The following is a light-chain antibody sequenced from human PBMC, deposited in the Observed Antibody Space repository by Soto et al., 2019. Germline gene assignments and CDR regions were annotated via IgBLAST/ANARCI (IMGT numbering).Light chain of an antibody. V-gene: IGKV3-15*01. Sequence: EIVMTQSPATLSVSPGERATLSCRASQSVSSNLAWYQQKPGQAPRLLIYDASTRATGIPARFSGSGSVTEFTLTISSVQSEDFAVYCCQQGSNWPAMAFGQGTKVEIK. CDR1: QSVSSN. J-gene: IGKJ1*01. CDR2: DAS. CDR3: QQGSNWPAMA.